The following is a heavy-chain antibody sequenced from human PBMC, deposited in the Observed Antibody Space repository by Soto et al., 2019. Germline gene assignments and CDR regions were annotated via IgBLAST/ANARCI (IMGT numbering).Heavy chain of an antibody. J-gene: IGHJ4*02. CDR1: GFTFSSYG. D-gene: IGHD3-10*01. CDR2: IKSDESTT. V-gene: IGHV3-74*01. Sequence: PGGSLRLSCAASGFTFSSYGMHWVRQAPGKGLVWVSRIKSDESTTNYADSVWGRLTISRDNAKNTVYLQMNSLRAEDTAVYYCARGARNYYYFDYWGQGTLVTVSS. CDR3: ARGARNYYYFDY.